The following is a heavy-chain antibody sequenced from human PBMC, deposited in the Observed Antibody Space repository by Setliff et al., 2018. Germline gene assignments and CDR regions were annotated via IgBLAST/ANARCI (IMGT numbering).Heavy chain of an antibody. J-gene: IGHJ1*01. V-gene: IGHV1-69*06. CDR3: ARDPWQWLTTFTSAEYFQH. CDR1: GGTFSSYA. Sequence: GASVKVSCKAFGGTFSSYAISWVRQAPGQGLEWMGRIIPIFGTANYAQKFQGRVTITADKSTSTAYMELSSLRSEDTAVYYCARDPWQWLTTFTSAEYFQHWGPETLLVTVSS. D-gene: IGHD6-19*01. CDR2: IIPIFGTA.